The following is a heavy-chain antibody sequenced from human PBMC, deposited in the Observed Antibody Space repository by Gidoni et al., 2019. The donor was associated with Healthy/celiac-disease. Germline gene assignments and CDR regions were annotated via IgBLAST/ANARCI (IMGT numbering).Heavy chain of an antibody. J-gene: IGHJ4*02. CDR1: GFTFCSYG. Sequence: QVQLVESGGGVVQPGRPLRLSCAASGFTFCSYGMHWVRQAPGKGLEWVAVISYDGSNKDYADSVKGRFTISRDNSKNTLYLQMNSLRAEDTAVYYCAKESIVVVTATFDYWGQGTLVTVSS. CDR3: AKESIVVVTATFDY. V-gene: IGHV3-30*18. D-gene: IGHD2-21*02. CDR2: ISYDGSNK.